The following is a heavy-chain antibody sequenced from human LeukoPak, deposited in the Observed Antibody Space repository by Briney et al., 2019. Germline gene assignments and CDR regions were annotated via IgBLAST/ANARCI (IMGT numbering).Heavy chain of an antibody. D-gene: IGHD3-3*01. CDR1: GFTFSSYA. V-gene: IGHV3-23*01. Sequence: GGSLRLSCAASGFTFSSYAMSWVRQAPGKGLEWVSAISCSGGSTYYADSVKGRFTISRDNSKNTLYLQMNSLRAEDTAVYYCAKVDAFWSGPLTSWGQGTLVTVSS. CDR3: AKVDAFWSGPLTS. J-gene: IGHJ4*02. CDR2: ISCSGGST.